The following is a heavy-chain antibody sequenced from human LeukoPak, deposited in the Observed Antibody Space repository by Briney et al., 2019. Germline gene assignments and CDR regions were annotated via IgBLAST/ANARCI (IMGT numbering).Heavy chain of an antibody. CDR2: ISGSGGST. CDR3: AKVDYDFWSGYSLFDY. CDR1: GFTFSSLA. J-gene: IGHJ4*02. D-gene: IGHD3-3*01. Sequence: PGGSLRLSCTASGFTFSSLAMSWVRQAPGKGLEWVSAISGSGGSTYYADSVKGRFTISRDNSKNTLYLQMNSLRAEDTAVYYCAKVDYDFWSGYSLFDYWGQGTLVTVSS. V-gene: IGHV3-23*01.